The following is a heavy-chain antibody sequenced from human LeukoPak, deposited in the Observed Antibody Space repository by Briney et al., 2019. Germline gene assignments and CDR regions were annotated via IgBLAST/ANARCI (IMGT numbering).Heavy chain of an antibody. CDR3: ARGTRVMDFWSGYPSGYYYYMDV. V-gene: IGHV3-21*01. CDR2: ISDDSNYI. D-gene: IGHD3-3*01. J-gene: IGHJ6*03. Sequence: GGSLRLSCAASGFTFSDYSMNWVRQAPGKGLEWVSSISDDSNYIYYADSVKGRFTISRDNAKNSLYLQMNSLRAEDTAVYYCARGTRVMDFWSGYPSGYYYYMDVWGKGPRSPSP. CDR1: GFTFSDYS.